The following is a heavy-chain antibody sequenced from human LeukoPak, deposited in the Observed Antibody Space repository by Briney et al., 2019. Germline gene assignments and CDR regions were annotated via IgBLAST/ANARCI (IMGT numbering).Heavy chain of an antibody. CDR3: AKGGVESGYYYQYYIDY. CDR2: ISYDGSNK. D-gene: IGHD3-22*01. Sequence: GGSLRLSCAASGFTFSSYGMHWVRQAPGKGLEWVAVISYDGSNKYYADSVKGRFTISRDNSKNTLYLQMNSLRAEDTAVYYCAKGGVESGYYYQYYIDYWGQGTLVTVSS. V-gene: IGHV3-30*18. J-gene: IGHJ4*02. CDR1: GFTFSSYG.